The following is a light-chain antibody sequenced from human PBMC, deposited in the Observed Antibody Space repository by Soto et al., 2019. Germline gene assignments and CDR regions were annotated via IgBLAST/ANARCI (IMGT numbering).Light chain of an antibody. CDR1: NNDVGGYNY. Sequence: QSALTQPASVSGSPGQSITISCTGTNNDVGGYNYVSWYQQYPGKAPKLMIYEVTNRPSGVSDRFSGSKSGNTASLIISGLQAEDEADYFCSSFATSNTRYVFGTGTKLTVL. V-gene: IGLV2-14*01. CDR2: EVT. J-gene: IGLJ1*01. CDR3: SSFATSNTRYV.